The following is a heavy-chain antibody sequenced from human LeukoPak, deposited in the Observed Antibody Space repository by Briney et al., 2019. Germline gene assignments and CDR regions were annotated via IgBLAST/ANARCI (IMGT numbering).Heavy chain of an antibody. Sequence: SETLSLTCTVSGASISTYYWSWIRQPPGKGLDWIGYIYFSGTTNYNPSLKSRVTMSVDTSKNQFSLKLTSMTAADTAVYFCARLSHPSGSDWFFDYWGQGSLVTVSS. D-gene: IGHD6-19*01. CDR3: ARLSHPSGSDWFFDY. CDR1: GASISTYY. V-gene: IGHV4-59*08. CDR2: IYFSGTT. J-gene: IGHJ4*02.